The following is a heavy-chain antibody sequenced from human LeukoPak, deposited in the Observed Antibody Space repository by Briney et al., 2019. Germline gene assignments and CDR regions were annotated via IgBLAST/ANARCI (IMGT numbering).Heavy chain of an antibody. J-gene: IGHJ5*02. D-gene: IGHD2-2*01. CDR1: GYTFTSYY. CDR3: ARRSCWGSSTSCLRANWFDP. CDR2: IDPSGGST. Sequence: ASVKVSCKASGYTFTSYYMHWVRQAPGQGLEWMGIIDPSGGSTSYAQKFQGRVTMTRDTSTSTVYMELSSLRSEDTAVYYSARRSCWGSSTSCLRANWFDPWGQGTLVIVSS. V-gene: IGHV1-46*01.